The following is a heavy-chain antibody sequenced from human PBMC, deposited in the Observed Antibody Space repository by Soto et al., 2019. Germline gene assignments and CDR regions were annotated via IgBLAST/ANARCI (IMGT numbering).Heavy chain of an antibody. D-gene: IGHD3-10*01. Sequence: EVQLLESGGGLVQPGGSLRLSCAASGFTFSSYAMSWVRQALWKGLEWVSAISGSGGSTYYADSVKGRFTISRDNSKNTLYLQMNSLRADDTAVYYCAKDRSGRFYYGMDVWGQGTTVTVSS. CDR3: AKDRSGRFYYGMDV. CDR2: ISGSGGST. CDR1: GFTFSSYA. J-gene: IGHJ6*02. V-gene: IGHV3-23*01.